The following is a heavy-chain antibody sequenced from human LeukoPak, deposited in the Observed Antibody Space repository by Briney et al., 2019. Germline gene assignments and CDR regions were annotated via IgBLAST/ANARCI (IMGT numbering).Heavy chain of an antibody. CDR2: MNPNTGNT. Sequence: GASVKVSCKASGYTFTTYDLNWVRQAAGHGLEWMGWMNPNTGNTHYAQKFQGRVTFTRNTSINTAYMVLSSLTSDDTAVYFCARSQGQWDHNWFAPWGQGTLVPVSS. CDR1: GYTFTTYD. D-gene: IGHD1-26*01. CDR3: ARSQGQWDHNWFAP. V-gene: IGHV1-8*03. J-gene: IGHJ5*02.